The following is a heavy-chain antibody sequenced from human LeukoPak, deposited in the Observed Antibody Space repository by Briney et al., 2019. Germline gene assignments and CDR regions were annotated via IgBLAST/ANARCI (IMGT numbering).Heavy chain of an antibody. Sequence: ASVKVSCKASGYTFTSYDINWVRQATGQGLEWMGWMNPNSGNTGYAQKFQGRVAMTRNTSISTAYMELSSLRSEDTAVYYCAGGPPLLWFGQAQFQHWGQGTLVTVSS. CDR2: MNPNSGNT. CDR1: GYTFTSYD. CDR3: AGGPPLLWFGQAQFQH. D-gene: IGHD3-10*01. J-gene: IGHJ1*01. V-gene: IGHV1-8*01.